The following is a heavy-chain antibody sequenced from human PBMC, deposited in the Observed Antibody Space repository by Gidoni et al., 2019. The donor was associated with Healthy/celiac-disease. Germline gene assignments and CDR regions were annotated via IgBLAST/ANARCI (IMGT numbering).Heavy chain of an antibody. CDR3: ARDRADYYGSGGRDY. D-gene: IGHD3-10*01. J-gene: IGHJ4*02. Sequence: QVQLVQSGAEVKKPGASVKVSCKASGYTFTSYGISWVRQAPGQGLEWMGWISAYNGNTNDAQKLQGRVTMTTDTSTSTAYRELRSLRSDDTAVYYCARDRADYYGSGGRDYWGQGTLVTVSS. V-gene: IGHV1-18*01. CDR1: GYTFTSYG. CDR2: ISAYNGNT.